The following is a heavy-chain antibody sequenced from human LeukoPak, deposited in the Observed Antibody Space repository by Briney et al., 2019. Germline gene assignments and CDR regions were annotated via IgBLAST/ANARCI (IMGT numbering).Heavy chain of an antibody. CDR3: ARHRTKAGFDY. J-gene: IGHJ4*02. D-gene: IGHD6-19*01. CDR1: GGSISSSSYY. CDR2: IYYSGST. V-gene: IGHV4-39*01. Sequence: PSETLSLTCTVSGGSISSSSYYWGWIRQPPGKGLEWIGSIYYSGSTYCHPSLKSRFTISVDTSKNQFSLKLSSVTAADTAVYYCARHRTKAGFDYWGQGTLVTVSS.